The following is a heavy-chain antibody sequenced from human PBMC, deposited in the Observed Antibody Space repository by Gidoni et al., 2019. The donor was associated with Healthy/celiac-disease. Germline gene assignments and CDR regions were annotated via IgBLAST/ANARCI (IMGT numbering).Heavy chain of an antibody. V-gene: IGHV3-9*01. J-gene: IGHJ6*02. Sequence: GRGLEGVSGSSWNSCSIGYADSVKGRFTISRDNAKNSLYLKMSRLRAEDTALYYCAVVGPNSHYYYYGMDVWGQGTTVTVSS. D-gene: IGHD1-26*01. CDR3: AVVGPNSHYYYYGMDV. CDR2: SSWNSCSI.